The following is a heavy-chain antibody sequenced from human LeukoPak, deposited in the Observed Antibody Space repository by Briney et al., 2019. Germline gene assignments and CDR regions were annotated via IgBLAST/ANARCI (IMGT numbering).Heavy chain of an antibody. CDR2: IIAVLDTA. Sequence: SVKVSCKASGGSFSDYSISWVRQAPGQGLEWMGRIIAVLDTAHYAQKFQGRFTITADKSTTTVYMELSSLRSDDTAVYYCVRSGYDYDWFDPWGQGTLVTVSS. CDR3: VRSGYDYDWFDP. D-gene: IGHD5-12*01. CDR1: GGSFSDYS. J-gene: IGHJ5*02. V-gene: IGHV1-69*08.